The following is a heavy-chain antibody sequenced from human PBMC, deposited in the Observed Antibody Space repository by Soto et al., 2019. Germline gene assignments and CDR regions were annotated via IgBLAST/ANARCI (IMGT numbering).Heavy chain of an antibody. CDR2: IIRDGSST. CDR3: GRGGSGIYGMDI. J-gene: IGHJ6*02. Sequence: EVQLVESGGGLVQPGGSLRLACAASGFTFSSYWMHWVRQAPGKGLVWISRIIRDGSSTNYADSAKGRFTISKDNAKNPLYLEINSLRADDTAVYFCGRGGSGIYGMDIWGQGTTVIVSS. V-gene: IGHV3-74*01. CDR1: GFTFSSYW. D-gene: IGHD3-10*01.